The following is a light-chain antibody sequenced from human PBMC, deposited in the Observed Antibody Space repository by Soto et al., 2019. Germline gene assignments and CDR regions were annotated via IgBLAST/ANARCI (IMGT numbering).Light chain of an antibody. CDR2: DAS. CDR3: QQYGGSTRT. V-gene: IGKV3-20*01. CDR1: QRVTTQ. J-gene: IGKJ1*01. Sequence: VSTQSPGTLSLSPGERATLSCRASQRVTTQLAWYQQKPGQAPRLIIHDASSRATGIPDRITGSGSGTDFTLSISRLEPEDFAVYYCQQYGGSTRTFGQGTKVDIK.